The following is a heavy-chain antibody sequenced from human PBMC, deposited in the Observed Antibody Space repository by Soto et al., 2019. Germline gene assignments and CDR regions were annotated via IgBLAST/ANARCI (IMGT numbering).Heavy chain of an antibody. CDR2: INHSGST. CDR1: GGCFSGSS. CDR3: AREYGSGSYYINWFDT. V-gene: IGHV4-34*01. J-gene: IGHJ5*02. D-gene: IGHD3-10*01. Sequence: NLSLTSAVYGGCFSGSSWGWLRQPPGKRLEWIGEINHSGSTNYNPSLMKRVTIIVHTSSNHFALKLSSVAAAAKAVKYCAREYGSGSYYINWFDTWGQGTLVTVSS.